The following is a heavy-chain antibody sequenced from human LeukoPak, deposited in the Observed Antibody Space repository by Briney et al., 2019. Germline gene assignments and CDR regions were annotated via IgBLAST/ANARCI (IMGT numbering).Heavy chain of an antibody. CDR1: GFTFTSYS. V-gene: IGHV3-21*01. CDR3: ARLYDILTGAFDY. Sequence: PGGSLRLSCAASGFTFTSYSMNWVRQAPGKGPEWVSSISSSSSYIYYADSVKGRFTISRDNAKNSLYLQLSSLRAEDTAIYYCARLYDILTGAFDYWGQGPLVTVSS. CDR2: ISSSSSYI. J-gene: IGHJ4*02. D-gene: IGHD3-9*01.